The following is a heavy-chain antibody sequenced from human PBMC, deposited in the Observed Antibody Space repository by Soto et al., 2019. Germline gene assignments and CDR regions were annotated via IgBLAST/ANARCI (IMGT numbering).Heavy chain of an antibody. J-gene: IGHJ5*02. D-gene: IGHD2-15*01. CDR3: ARGDIVVDLGWFDP. Sequence: ASVKVSCTASGYTFTSYGISWVRQAPGQGLEWMGWISAYNGNTNYAQKLQGRVTMTTDTSTSTAYMELRSLRSDDTAVYYCARGDIVVDLGWFDPWGQGTLVTVSS. CDR2: ISAYNGNT. CDR1: GYTFTSYG. V-gene: IGHV1-18*04.